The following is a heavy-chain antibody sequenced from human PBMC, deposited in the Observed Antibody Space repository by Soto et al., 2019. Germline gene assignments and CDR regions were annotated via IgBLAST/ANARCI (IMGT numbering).Heavy chain of an antibody. J-gene: IGHJ6*02. CDR2: ISSSGSTI. V-gene: IGHV3-48*03. CDR1: GFTFSSYE. CDR3: ARSGRWELLLGFYYYYGMDV. Sequence: LRLSCAASGFTFSSYEMNWVRQAPGKGLEWVSYISSSGSTIYYADSVKGRFTISRDNAKNSLYLQMNSLRAEDTAVYYCARSGRWELLLGFYYYYGMDVWGQGTTVTVSS. D-gene: IGHD1-26*01.